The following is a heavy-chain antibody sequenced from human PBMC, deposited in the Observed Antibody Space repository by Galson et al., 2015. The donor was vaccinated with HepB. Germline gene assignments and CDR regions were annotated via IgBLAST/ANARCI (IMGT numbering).Heavy chain of an antibody. D-gene: IGHD3-22*01. Sequence: SVKVSCKASGYTFTSYYMHWVRQAPGQGLEWMGIINPSGGSTSYAQKFQGRVTMTRDTSTGTVYMELSSLRSEDTAVYYCARDLFMRARYYDSSGYWGQGTLVTVSS. V-gene: IGHV1-46*01. CDR3: ARDLFMRARYYDSSGY. CDR2: INPSGGST. J-gene: IGHJ4*02. CDR1: GYTFTSYY.